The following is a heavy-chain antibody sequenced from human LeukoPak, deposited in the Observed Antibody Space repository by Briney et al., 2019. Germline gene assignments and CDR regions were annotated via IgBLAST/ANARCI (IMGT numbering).Heavy chain of an antibody. CDR1: GGTFSNYA. Sequence: ASVKVSCKASGGTFSNYAISWVRQAPGQGLEWMGRIIPLLDISDYAQKFQGRVTITADKSTSIAYMELSSLRSEDTAVYYCARGIIEDFGGDYYGMDVWGQGTTVTVSS. V-gene: IGHV1-69*04. D-gene: IGHD3-10*01. CDR3: ARGIIEDFGGDYYGMDV. CDR2: IIPLLDIS. J-gene: IGHJ6*02.